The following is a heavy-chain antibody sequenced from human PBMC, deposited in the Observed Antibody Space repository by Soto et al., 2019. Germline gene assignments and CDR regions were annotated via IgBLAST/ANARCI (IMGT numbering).Heavy chain of an antibody. V-gene: IGHV4-61*01. CDR1: GGSVSSGSYY. Sequence: ASETLSLTCTVSGGSVSSGSYYWTWIRQPPGKGLEWLGYIYYSGTTNYNPPLKSRVTISVDTSKNQFSLKLSSVTAADTAVYYCARDRDVWGQGTTVTVSS. J-gene: IGHJ6*02. CDR2: IYYSGTT. CDR3: ARDRDV.